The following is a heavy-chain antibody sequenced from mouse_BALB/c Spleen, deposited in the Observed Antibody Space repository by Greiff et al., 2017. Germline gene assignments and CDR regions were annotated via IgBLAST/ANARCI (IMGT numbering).Heavy chain of an antibody. J-gene: IGHJ4*01. CDR1: GYSITSDYA. CDR3: ARYPLDYEYAMDY. V-gene: IGHV3-2*02. CDR2: ISYSGST. D-gene: IGHD2-4*01. Sequence: EVKLMESGPGLVKPSQSLSLTCTVTGYSITSDYAWNWIRQFPGNKLEWMGYISYSGSTSYNPSLKSRISITRDTSKNQFFLQLNSVTTEDTATYYCARYPLDYEYAMDYWGQGTSVTVSS.